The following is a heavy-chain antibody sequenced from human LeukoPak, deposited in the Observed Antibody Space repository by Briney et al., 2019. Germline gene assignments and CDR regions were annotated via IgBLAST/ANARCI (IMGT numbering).Heavy chain of an antibody. CDR3: GRVIAGAIDY. J-gene: IGHJ4*02. CDR2: INLDGRER. Sequence: GGSLRLSCAASGFTFSGDSMTCGCHAPGKRLEWVANINLDGRERFYVDFVKGRFTISRDNADNSMYLQMNSLRAEDTAVYYCGRVIAGAIDYWGQGTLVTVSS. D-gene: IGHD6-13*01. CDR1: GFTFSGDS. V-gene: IGHV3-7*01.